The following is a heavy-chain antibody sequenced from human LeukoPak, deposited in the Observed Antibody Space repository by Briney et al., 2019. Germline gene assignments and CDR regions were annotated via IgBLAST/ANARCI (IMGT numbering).Heavy chain of an antibody. D-gene: IGHD6-13*01. CDR3: ARAYKSSWYHNWFDP. CDR2: IYTSGST. Sequence: SETLSLTCTVSGGSISSGSYYWSWIRQPAGKGLEWIGRIYTSGSTNYNPSLKSRVTISVDTSKNQFSLKLSSVTAADTAVYYCARAYKSSWYHNWFDPWGQGTLVTVSS. CDR1: GGSISSGSYY. V-gene: IGHV4-61*02. J-gene: IGHJ5*02.